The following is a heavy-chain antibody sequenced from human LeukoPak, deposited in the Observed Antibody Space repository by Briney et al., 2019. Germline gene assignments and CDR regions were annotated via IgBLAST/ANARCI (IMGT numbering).Heavy chain of an antibody. CDR2: ISRTSNYI. D-gene: IGHD2-21*01. V-gene: IGHV3-21*01. CDR1: GFSFSNQN. Sequence: GGSLRLSCAASGFSFSNQNMNWVRQAPGKGLEWVSSISRTSNYIHYADSVRGRFSVSRDNSKSSLYLQMNSLTAEDTAIYYCARGGDAGRYWFFDLWGGGILVIVSS. CDR3: ARGGDAGRYWFFDL. J-gene: IGHJ2*01.